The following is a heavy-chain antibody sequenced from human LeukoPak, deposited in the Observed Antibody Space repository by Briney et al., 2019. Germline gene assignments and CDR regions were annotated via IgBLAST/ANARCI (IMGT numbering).Heavy chain of an antibody. CDR3: ARGRYEFSAGMDV. Sequence: GGSLRLSCAASGFTVSGNYMSWVRLAPGKGLEWVSVIYIGGRTNYADSVRGRFTISRDNSKNTLYLQMNSLRAEDTAVYYCARGRYEFSAGMDVWGQGPTVTVSS. J-gene: IGHJ6*02. CDR1: GFTVSGNY. V-gene: IGHV3-53*01. CDR2: IYIGGRT. D-gene: IGHD5-12*01.